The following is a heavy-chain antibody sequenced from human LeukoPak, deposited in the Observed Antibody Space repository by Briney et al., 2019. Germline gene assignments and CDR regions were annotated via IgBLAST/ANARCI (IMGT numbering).Heavy chain of an antibody. Sequence: GGSLRLSCAASGFTFSSYAMHWVRQAPGKGLEYVSAISSNGGSTSYANSVKGRFTISRDNSENTLYLQMGSLRAEDMAVYYCARGLGGTGPDAFDIWGQGTVVTVSA. CDR1: GFTFSSYA. CDR3: ARGLGGTGPDAFDI. J-gene: IGHJ3*02. V-gene: IGHV3-64*01. CDR2: ISSNGGST. D-gene: IGHD1-1*01.